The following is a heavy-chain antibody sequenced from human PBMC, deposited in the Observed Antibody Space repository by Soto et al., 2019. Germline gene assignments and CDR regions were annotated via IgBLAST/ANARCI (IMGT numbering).Heavy chain of an antibody. CDR2: IWYDGSNK. D-gene: IGHD1-26*01. Sequence: VQLVESGGGVVQPGRSLRLSCAASGFTFSSYGMHWVRQAPGKGLEWVAVIWYDGSNKYYADSVKGRFTISRDNSKNTLYLQMNSLRAEDTAVYYCARSGPSGTTRYYGMDVWGQGTTVTVSS. V-gene: IGHV3-33*01. CDR1: GFTFSSYG. CDR3: ARSGPSGTTRYYGMDV. J-gene: IGHJ6*02.